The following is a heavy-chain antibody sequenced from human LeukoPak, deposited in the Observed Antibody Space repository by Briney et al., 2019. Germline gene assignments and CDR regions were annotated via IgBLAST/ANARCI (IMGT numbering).Heavy chain of an antibody. J-gene: IGHJ5*02. CDR3: VRIPNSANFPNWFDP. D-gene: IGHD4/OR15-4a*01. CDR2: ISSSSDYI. V-gene: IGHV3-21*01. Sequence: GGSLRPSCAASGFTFSSSTMNWVRRAPGKGLEWASSISSSSDYIYYADSVKGRFTISRDNAKNSLYLQMNSLRAEDTAVYYCVRIPNSANFPNWFDPWGQGTLVTVPS. CDR1: GFTFSSST.